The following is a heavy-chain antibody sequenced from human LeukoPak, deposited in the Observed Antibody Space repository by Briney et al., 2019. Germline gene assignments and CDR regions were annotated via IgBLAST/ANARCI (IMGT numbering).Heavy chain of an antibody. CDR3: AKEGGDWGEGYFDY. D-gene: IGHD7-27*01. CDR2: VSSSGGTI. J-gene: IGHJ4*02. Sequence: GGSLRLSCAASGFTFSNSYMSWIRQVPGKGLEWISYVSSSGGTIYYADSVKGRFTISRDNAKNSLYLQMNSLRAEDTAVYYCAKEGGDWGEGYFDYWGQGTLVTVSS. V-gene: IGHV3-11*01. CDR1: GFTFSNSY.